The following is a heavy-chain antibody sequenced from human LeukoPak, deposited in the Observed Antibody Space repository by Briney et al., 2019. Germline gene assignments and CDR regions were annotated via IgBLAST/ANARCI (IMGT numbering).Heavy chain of an antibody. J-gene: IGHJ6*03. CDR2: INPSGGTT. D-gene: IGHD3-16*01. CDR3: ARGGGRSTEGGVWFYYYYMDV. CDR1: GYTFTSYY. V-gene: IGHV1-46*01. Sequence: ASVKVSCKASGYTFTSYYMHWVRQAPGQGLEWMGIINPSGGTTSYAQKFQGRVTVTRDMSTSTVYMELSSLRSEDTAVYYCARGGGRSTEGGVWFYYYYMDVWGKGTTVTVSS.